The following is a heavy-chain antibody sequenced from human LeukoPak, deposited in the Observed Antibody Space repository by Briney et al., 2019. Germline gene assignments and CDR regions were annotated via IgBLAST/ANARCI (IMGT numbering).Heavy chain of an antibody. CDR2: IWYDGSNK. Sequence: GGSLRLSCAASGFTLSDYVMYWVRQAPGKGLEWVAVIWYDGSNKYYADSVKGRFTISRDNSKNTLYLQMNSLRAEDTAVYYCARGVPPDHWGQGTLVTVSS. D-gene: IGHD5/OR15-5a*01. J-gene: IGHJ4*02. V-gene: IGHV3-33*01. CDR3: ARGVPPDH. CDR1: GFTLSDYV.